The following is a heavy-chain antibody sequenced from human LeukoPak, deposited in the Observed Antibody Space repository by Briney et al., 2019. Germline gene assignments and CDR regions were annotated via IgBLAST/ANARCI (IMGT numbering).Heavy chain of an antibody. CDR2: VSYDGSNK. CDR3: AKDWGNWGYGYYFDH. Sequence: GRSLRLSCAASGFTFSAYGMHWVRQAPGKGLEWVAVVSYDGSNKYYADSVKGRFTISRDNSKNTLYLQMNSLRAEDTAVYYCAKDWGNWGYGYYFDHWGQGTLVTVSS. D-gene: IGHD7-27*01. J-gene: IGHJ4*02. V-gene: IGHV3-30*18. CDR1: GFTFSAYG.